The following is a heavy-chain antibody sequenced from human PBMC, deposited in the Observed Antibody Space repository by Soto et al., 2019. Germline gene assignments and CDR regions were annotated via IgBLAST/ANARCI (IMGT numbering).Heavy chain of an antibody. CDR1: GGSISSSNW. CDR2: IYHSGST. D-gene: IGHD4-17*01. CDR3: ARDRGYGDYTGLNWFDP. J-gene: IGHJ5*02. Sequence: QVQLQESGPGLVKPSGTLSLTCAVSGGSISSSNWWSWVRQPPGKGLEWIGEIYHSGSTNYNPSLKSRVTIAVDKSKNQFSLKLSSVTAADTAVYYCARDRGYGDYTGLNWFDPWGQGTLVTVSS. V-gene: IGHV4-4*02.